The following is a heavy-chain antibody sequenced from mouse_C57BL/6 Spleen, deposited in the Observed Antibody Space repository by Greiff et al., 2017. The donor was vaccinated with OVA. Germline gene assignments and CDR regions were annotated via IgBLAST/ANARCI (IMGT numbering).Heavy chain of an antibody. CDR1: GYTFTSYW. D-gene: IGHD1-1*01. J-gene: IGHJ2*01. CDR2: IDPSDSET. Sequence: VKLQQPGAELVRPGSSVKLSCKASGYTFTSYWMHWVKQRPIQGLEWIGNIDPSDSETHYNQKFKDKATLTVDKSSSTAYMQLSSLTSEDSAVYYCAGYGSSLDYWGQGTTLTVSS. V-gene: IGHV1-52*01. CDR3: AGYGSSLDY.